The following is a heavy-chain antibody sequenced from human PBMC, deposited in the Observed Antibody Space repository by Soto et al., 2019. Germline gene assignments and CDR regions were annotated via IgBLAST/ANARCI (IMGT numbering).Heavy chain of an antibody. CDR2: IYYSGST. J-gene: IGHJ4*02. CDR3: AKDEGLLWSGELL. D-gene: IGHD3-10*01. V-gene: IGHV4-31*03. CDR1: GASVTTGGGYY. Sequence: SETLSLTCSVSGASVTTGGGYYWSWIRQHPGKGLEWIGYIYYSGSTYYNPSLKSRVTISADPSTNQFSLKMTSVTVADTAVYYCAKDEGLLWSGELLWGQGILVTVS.